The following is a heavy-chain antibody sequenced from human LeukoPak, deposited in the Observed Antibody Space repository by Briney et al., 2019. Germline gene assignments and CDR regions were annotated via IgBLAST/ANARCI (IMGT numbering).Heavy chain of an antibody. V-gene: IGHV1-69*01. D-gene: IGHD2-2*01. J-gene: IGHJ3*02. CDR2: IIPIFGTA. CDR1: GGTFSSYA. Sequence: SVKVSCKASGGTFSSYAISWVRQAPGQGLEWMGGIIPIFGTANYAQKFQGRVTITADESTSTAYMELSGLRSEDTAVYYCARDSTSFNDAFDIWGQGTMVTVSS. CDR3: ARDSTSFNDAFDI.